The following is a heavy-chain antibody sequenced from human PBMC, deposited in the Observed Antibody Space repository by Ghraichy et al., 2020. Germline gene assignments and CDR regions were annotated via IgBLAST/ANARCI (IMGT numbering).Heavy chain of an antibody. CDR3: AKGSNAHWNEDGFDI. V-gene: IGHV3-23*01. D-gene: IGHD1-1*01. J-gene: IGHJ3*02. CDR1: GFTFSSYA. CDR2: VSSSGGST. Sequence: LSLTCAASGFTFSSYAMTWVRQAPGKGLELVSLVSSSGGSTYYADSVKGRFTISRDNSTNTLFLQMNSLRAEDTAVYYCAKGSNAHWNEDGFDIWGQGTMVTVSA.